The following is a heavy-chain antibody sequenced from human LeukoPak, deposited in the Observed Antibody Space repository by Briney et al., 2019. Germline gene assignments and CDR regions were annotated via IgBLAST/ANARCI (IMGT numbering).Heavy chain of an antibody. V-gene: IGHV1-3*01. CDR2: INAGNGNT. CDR1: GYTFTSYA. CDR3: ARVRTYSSGPFGY. D-gene: IGHD6-19*01. J-gene: IGHJ4*02. Sequence: GASVKVSCKASGYTFTSYAMHWVRQAPGQRLERMGWINAGNGNTKYSQKFQGRVTITRDTSASTAYMELSSLRSEDTAVYYCARVRTYSSGPFGYWGQGTLVTVSS.